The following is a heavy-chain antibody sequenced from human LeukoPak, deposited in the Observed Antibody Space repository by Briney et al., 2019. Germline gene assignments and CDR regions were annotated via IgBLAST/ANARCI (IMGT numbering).Heavy chain of an antibody. J-gene: IGHJ6*02. CDR2: IDISGGST. V-gene: IGHV3-23*01. CDR1: GFTFSSHA. CDR3: ARFLGRITISGVVPYGMDV. Sequence: GGSLRLSCAASGFTFSSHAMCWVRQAPGKGLEWVSSIDISGGSTYYADSVQGRFTISRDSSKNTLYLEMNSLRAEDTALYYCARFLGRITISGVVPYGMDVWGQGTTVTVSS. D-gene: IGHD3-3*01.